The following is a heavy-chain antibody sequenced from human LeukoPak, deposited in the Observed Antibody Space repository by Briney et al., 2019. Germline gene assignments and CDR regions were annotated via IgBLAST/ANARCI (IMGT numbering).Heavy chain of an antibody. CDR3: ARLTLRYCSSTSCRGWFDP. V-gene: IGHV4-59*01. Sequence: SETLSLTCTVSGGSTRSYYWSWIRQPPGKGLEWIGYIYYSGSTSYNPSLKSRVTISEDTSKNQFSLKLSSVTAADTAVYYCARLTLRYCSSTSCRGWFDPWSQGTLVTVSS. CDR2: IYYSGST. J-gene: IGHJ5*02. D-gene: IGHD2-2*01. CDR1: GGSTRSYY.